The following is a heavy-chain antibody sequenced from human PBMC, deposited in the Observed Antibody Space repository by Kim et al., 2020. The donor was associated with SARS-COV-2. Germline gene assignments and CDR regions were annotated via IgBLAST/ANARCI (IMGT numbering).Heavy chain of an antibody. V-gene: IGHV1-18*01. CDR3: ARCHYGKIVGEY. D-gene: IGHD1-26*01. CDR1: GYTFTDYG. CDR2: IDTDNDNP. Sequence: ASVKVSCTASGYTFTDYGFTWVRQAPGQVLEWMGWIDTDNDNPKYAQNLQGRVTLTSDTSTRTAYMVLMSLRSDDTAMYYCARCHYGKIVGEYWGQGTLVIVST. J-gene: IGHJ4*02.